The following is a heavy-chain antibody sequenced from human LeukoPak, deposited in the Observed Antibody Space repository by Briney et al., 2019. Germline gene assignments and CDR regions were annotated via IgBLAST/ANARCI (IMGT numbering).Heavy chain of an antibody. J-gene: IGHJ4*02. CDR1: GFTFNSYW. CDR3: ARGAVAGANFDY. Sequence: TGGSLRLSCAASGFTFNSYWMHWVRQAPGKGLAWVSHITTDGSGTSYADSVKGRFTISRDNAKKTLYLQMNSLRAEDTAVYYCARGAVAGANFDYWGLGTLVTVSS. CDR2: ITTDGSGT. D-gene: IGHD1-26*01. V-gene: IGHV3-74*01.